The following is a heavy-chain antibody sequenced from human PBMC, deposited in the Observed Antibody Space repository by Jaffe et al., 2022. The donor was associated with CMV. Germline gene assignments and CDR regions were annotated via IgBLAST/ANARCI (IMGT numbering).Heavy chain of an antibody. J-gene: IGHJ4*02. CDR2: IYYSGST. CDR3: ARVFAGITGTWGYFDY. Sequence: QVQLQESGPGLVKPSETLSLTCTVSGGSISSYYWSWIRQPPGKGLEWIGYIYYSGSTNYNPSLKSRVTISVDTSKNQFSLKLSSVTAADTAVYYCARVFAGITGTWGYFDYWGQGTLVTVSS. V-gene: IGHV4-59*01. D-gene: IGHD1-7*01. CDR1: GGSISSYY.